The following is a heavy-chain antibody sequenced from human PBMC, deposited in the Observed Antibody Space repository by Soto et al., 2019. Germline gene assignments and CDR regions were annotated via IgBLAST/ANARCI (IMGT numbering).Heavy chain of an antibody. CDR1: GGSISSGGYY. V-gene: IGHV4-31*03. Sequence: QVQLQESGPGLVKPSQTLSLTCTVSGGSISSGGYYWSWIRQQPGKGLEWIGYIYYSGSTYYNPSLKSRVTIQADTSKNQFSLKLSSVTAADTAVYYCASVDVSGSKCDYWGQGTLVTVSS. CDR2: IYYSGST. J-gene: IGHJ4*02. D-gene: IGHD2-8*01. CDR3: ASVDVSGSKCDY.